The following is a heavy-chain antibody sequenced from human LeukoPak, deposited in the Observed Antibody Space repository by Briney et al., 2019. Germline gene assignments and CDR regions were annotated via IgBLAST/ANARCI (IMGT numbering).Heavy chain of an antibody. CDR2: ISGSGGST. D-gene: IGHD1-1*01. J-gene: IGHJ4*02. Sequence: GGSLRLSCAASGFTFSSYAMSGVRQAPGKGLEWVSAISGSGGSTYYADSVKGRFTISRDNSKNTLYLQMNSLRAKDTAVYYCAKLMRSYNWNDFDYWGQGTLVTVSS. CDR3: AKLMRSYNWNDFDY. V-gene: IGHV3-23*01. CDR1: GFTFSSYA.